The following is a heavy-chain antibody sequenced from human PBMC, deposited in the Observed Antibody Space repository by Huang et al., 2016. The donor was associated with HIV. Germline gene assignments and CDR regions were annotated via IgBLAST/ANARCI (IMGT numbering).Heavy chain of an antibody. CDR1: GFTFSTYN. CDR3: ARFGSYYYGSGSYLDAFDI. CDR2: ITSSSGSI. V-gene: IGHV3-48*01. Sequence: EVQLMESGGGLVQPGGSLRLSCAASGFTFSTYNMNWVRKAPGKGLGWVSEITSSSGSIYYADSVKGRVTISRDNAKNSLYLQMNSLRAEDTAVYYCARFGSYYYGSGSYLDAFDIWGQGTMVTVSS. D-gene: IGHD3-10*01. J-gene: IGHJ3*02.